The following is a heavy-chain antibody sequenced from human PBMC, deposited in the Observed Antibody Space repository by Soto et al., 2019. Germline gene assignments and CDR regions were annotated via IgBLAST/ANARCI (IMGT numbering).Heavy chain of an antibody. CDR1: GFTFSSYG. D-gene: IGHD3-3*01. Sequence: SLRLSCAASGFTFSSYGMHWVRQAPGKGLEWVAVISYDGSNKYYADSVKGRFTISRDNSKNTLYLQMNSLRAEDTAVYYCAKRTISGGMDVWGQGTTVTVSS. CDR3: AKRTISGGMDV. CDR2: ISYDGSNK. J-gene: IGHJ6*02. V-gene: IGHV3-30*18.